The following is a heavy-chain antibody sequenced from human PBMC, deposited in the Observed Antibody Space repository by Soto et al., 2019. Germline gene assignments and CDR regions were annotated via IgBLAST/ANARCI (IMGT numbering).Heavy chain of an antibody. V-gene: IGHV1-3*01. CDR1: GYTFTSYA. D-gene: IGHD2-2*01. CDR2: INAGNGNT. CDR3: ARDPSYERYCSSTSCYLGDDYYYCYGMDV. Sequence: GASVKVSCKASGYTFTSYAMHWVRQAPGQRLEWMGWINAGNGNTKYSQKFQGRVTITRDTSASTAYMELSSLRSEDTAVYYCARDPSYERYCSSTSCYLGDDYYYCYGMDVWGQGTTVTVSS. J-gene: IGHJ6*02.